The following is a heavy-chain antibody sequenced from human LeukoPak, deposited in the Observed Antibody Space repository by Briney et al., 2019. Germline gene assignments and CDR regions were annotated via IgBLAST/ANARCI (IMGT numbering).Heavy chain of an antibody. CDR1: GGSISSSSYY. J-gene: IGHJ3*02. Sequence: PSETLSLTCTVSGGSISSSSYYWGWIRQPPGKGLEWIGSIYYSGSTYYNPSLKSRVTISVDTSKNQFSLKLSSVTAADTAVYYCARDVWLRSTGGAFDIWGQGTMVTVSS. D-gene: IGHD3-22*01. V-gene: IGHV4-39*07. CDR3: ARDVWLRSTGGAFDI. CDR2: IYYSGST.